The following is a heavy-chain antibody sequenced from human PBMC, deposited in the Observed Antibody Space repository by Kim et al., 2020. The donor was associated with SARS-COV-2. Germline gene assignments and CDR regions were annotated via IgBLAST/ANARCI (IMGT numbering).Heavy chain of an antibody. Sequence: SVKVSCKASGGTFSSYAISWVRQAPGQGLEWMGGIIPIFGTENYAQKFQGRVTITADESTSTAYMELSSLRSEDTAVYYCARETPGFGELFSRLLEPTHFDYWGQGTLVTVSS. CDR3: ARETPGFGELFSRLLEPTHFDY. CDR2: IIPIFGTE. V-gene: IGHV1-69*13. D-gene: IGHD3-10*01. J-gene: IGHJ4*02. CDR1: GGTFSSYA.